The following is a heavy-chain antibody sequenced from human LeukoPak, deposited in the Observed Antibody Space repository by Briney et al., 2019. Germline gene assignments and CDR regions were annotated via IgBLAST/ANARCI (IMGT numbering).Heavy chain of an antibody. Sequence: GGSLRLSCAASGFTFSNAWMSWVRQAPGKGLEWVGRIKSKTDGGTTDYAAPVKGRFTISRDDSKNTLYPQMNSLKTEDTAVYYCTTVPTGTTLVGAYWGQGTLVTVSS. V-gene: IGHV3-15*01. CDR2: IKSKTDGGTT. D-gene: IGHD1-7*01. CDR1: GFTFSNAW. J-gene: IGHJ4*02. CDR3: TTVPTGTTLVGAY.